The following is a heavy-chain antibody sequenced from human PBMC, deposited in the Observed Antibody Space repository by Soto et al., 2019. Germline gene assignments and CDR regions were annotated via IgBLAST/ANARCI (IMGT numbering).Heavy chain of an antibody. V-gene: IGHV4-4*02. J-gene: IGHJ4*02. D-gene: IGHD4-17*01. Sequence: QVQLQESGPGLLKPSGTLFLTCAVSGASVSSGNWWSWVRQPPGKGLEWIGEMHPSGNTNYNPSLKSRFSVSVDKSKNQLSLHVNSLTAADTAVYFCARHGDYFFDLWGQGTLVTVSS. CDR1: GASVSSGNW. CDR3: ARHGDYFFDL. CDR2: MHPSGNT.